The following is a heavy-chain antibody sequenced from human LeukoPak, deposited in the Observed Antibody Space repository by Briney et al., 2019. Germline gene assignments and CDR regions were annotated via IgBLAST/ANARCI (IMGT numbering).Heavy chain of an antibody. CDR3: AGRRTFPY. J-gene: IGHJ4*02. CDR1: GGSISRYY. D-gene: IGHD1-14*01. V-gene: IGHV4-59*12. Sequence: PSETLSLTCTVSGGSISRYYWSWIRQPPGKGLEWIGNIYYSGSTYYNPSLKSRVTISVDTSKNQFSLKLSSVTAADTAVYYCAGRRTFPYWGQGLLVTVSS. CDR2: IYYSGST.